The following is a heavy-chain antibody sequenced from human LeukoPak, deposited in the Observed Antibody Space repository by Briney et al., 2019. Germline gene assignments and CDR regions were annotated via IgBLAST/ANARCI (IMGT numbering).Heavy chain of an antibody. D-gene: IGHD3-22*01. J-gene: IGHJ6*03. V-gene: IGHV4-39*01. CDR3: ARSSEGRYYYDSSGYSYFYYYMDV. CDR1: GGSISSSSYY. CDR2: IYYSGST. Sequence: SESLSLTCTVSGGSISSSSYYWVWIRQPPGKGLEWIGNIYYSGSTYYNPSLEGRVTISVDTSKNQFYLKLNSVTAADTAVYYCARSSEGRYYYDSSGYSYFYYYMDVWGKGTTVTISS.